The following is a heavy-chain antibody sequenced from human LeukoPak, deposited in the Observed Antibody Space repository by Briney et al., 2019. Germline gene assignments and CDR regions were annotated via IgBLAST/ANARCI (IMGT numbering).Heavy chain of an antibody. CDR2: IWYDGSNK. CDR1: GFTFSSYG. J-gene: IGHJ4*02. CDR3: AKDVPAAYFDY. D-gene: IGHD2-2*01. Sequence: GGSLRLSCAASGFTFSSYGMHWVRQAPGKGLEWVAVIWYDGSNKYYADSVKGRFTISRDNSKNALYLQMNSLRAEDTAVYFCAKDVPAAYFDYWGQGTLVTVSS. V-gene: IGHV3-30*02.